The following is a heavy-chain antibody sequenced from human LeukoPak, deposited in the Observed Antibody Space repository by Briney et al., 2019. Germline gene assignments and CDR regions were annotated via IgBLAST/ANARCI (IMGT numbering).Heavy chain of an antibody. Sequence: GGSLRLSCAASGFTSSSYAMSWVRQAPGKGLEWVSAISGSGGSTYYADSGKGRFTISRDNSKNTLYLQMNSLRAEDTAVYYCASDVLRYFDWSFDYWGQGTLVTVSS. CDR1: GFTSSSYA. J-gene: IGHJ4*02. V-gene: IGHV3-23*01. CDR2: ISGSGGST. CDR3: ASDVLRYFDWSFDY. D-gene: IGHD3-9*01.